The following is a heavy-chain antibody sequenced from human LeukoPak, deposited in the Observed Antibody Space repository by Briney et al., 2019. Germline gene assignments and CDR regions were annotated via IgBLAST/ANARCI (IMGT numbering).Heavy chain of an antibody. V-gene: IGHV3-23*01. CDR1: GFTFDIYT. D-gene: IGHD1-26*01. CDR3: AKWEPRYLGDY. CDR2: ITGSDDAT. J-gene: IGHJ4*02. Sequence: GGSLRLSCAASGFTFDIYTLSWVRQAPGKGLEWVSTITGSDDATSYADSVKGRFTISRDSAQTTVYLQMDSLRVDASALYYCAKWEPRYLGDYGGPGPLVTVSS.